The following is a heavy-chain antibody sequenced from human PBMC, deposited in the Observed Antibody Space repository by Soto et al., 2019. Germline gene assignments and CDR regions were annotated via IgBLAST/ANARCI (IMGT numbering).Heavy chain of an antibody. V-gene: IGHV3-23*01. Sequence: EVQVLDSGGGVVQPGGSVRLACGASGVTFSSYAMSWVRQAPGKGLEGVSAISGNGADTTYAESVRGRFTISRDNSKDTLYLQMMNLSGVDTAVYYCGKGRRGRGWFVGDYWGQGIVVSDCS. CDR1: GVTFSSYA. CDR3: GKGRRGRGWFVGDY. CDR2: ISGNGADT. D-gene: IGHD6-19*01. J-gene: IGHJ4*02.